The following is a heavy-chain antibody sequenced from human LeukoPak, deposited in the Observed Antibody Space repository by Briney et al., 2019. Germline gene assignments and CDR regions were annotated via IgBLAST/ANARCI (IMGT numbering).Heavy chain of an antibody. Sequence: GGSLRLSCSASGFIFSTYTMNWVRQAPGKGLEFVSVINGDGRTTYYADSVKGRFTISRDNSKNTLYLQMNSLRAEDTAVYYCVGDQVDNVGWLTWGQGTRVTVSS. CDR2: INGDGRTT. CDR1: GFIFSTYT. J-gene: IGHJ5*02. V-gene: IGHV3-64D*06. D-gene: IGHD5-12*01. CDR3: VGDQVDNVGWLT.